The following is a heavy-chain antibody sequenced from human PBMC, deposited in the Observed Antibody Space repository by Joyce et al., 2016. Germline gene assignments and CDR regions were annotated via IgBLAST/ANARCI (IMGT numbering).Heavy chain of an antibody. CDR2: SYVHNGNT. CDR1: GYTFTSNG. J-gene: IGHJ6*03. CDR3: ARLDVSLYMDV. V-gene: IGHV1-18*04. Sequence: QVRLEQSGTEVKKPGASVKFSCKASGYTFTSNGISWVRQAPGQGLEWMAWSYVHNGNTDYAQKFQGRVTVTTDTSTSTAYMELRSLRSDDTAVYYCARLDVSLYMDVWGKGTTVTVSS.